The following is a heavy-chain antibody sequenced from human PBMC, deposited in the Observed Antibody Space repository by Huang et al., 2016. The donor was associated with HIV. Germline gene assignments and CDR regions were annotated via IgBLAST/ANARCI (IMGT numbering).Heavy chain of an antibody. J-gene: IGHJ6*02. D-gene: IGHD1-7*01. V-gene: IGHV3-7*01. CDR2: IKQDKKEK. CDR3: ATKTAGMDI. CDR1: TFTFGDYW. Sequence: VESGGRSVQPGGSIKLSCVGSTFTFGDYWMSWVRQPPGKGLEWVANIKQDKKEKYYVDAVKGRFNISRENARKVLFLEMDDLRVEDTAIYFCATKTAGMDIWGQGTTITVSS.